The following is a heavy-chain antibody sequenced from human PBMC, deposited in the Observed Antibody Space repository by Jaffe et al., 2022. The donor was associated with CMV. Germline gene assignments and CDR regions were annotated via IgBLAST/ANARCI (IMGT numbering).Heavy chain of an antibody. J-gene: IGHJ4*02. CDR3: ARHSYEALDH. CDR1: GFTFATYN. D-gene: IGHD3-22*01. Sequence: EVQLVESGGGLVQPGGSLRLSCAASGFTFATYNMNWVRQAPGTGLEWISFISTDSASIYFAESVKGRFSISRDNAKNSLFLQMNSLRDEDTALYYCARHSYEALDHWGQGTLVTVSS. CDR2: ISTDSASI. V-gene: IGHV3-48*02.